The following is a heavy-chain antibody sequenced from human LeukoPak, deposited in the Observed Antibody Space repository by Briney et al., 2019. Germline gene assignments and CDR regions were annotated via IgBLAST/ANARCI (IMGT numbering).Heavy chain of an antibody. V-gene: IGHV1-24*01. CDR2: FDPEDGET. CDR3: ATIHWYYYGMDV. Sequence: ASVKVSCKVSGYTLTELSMHWVRQAPGKGLEWMGGFDPEDGETIYAQKFQGRVTMTEDTSTDTSYMELSSLRSEDTAVYYCATIHWYYYGMDVWGQGTTVTASS. CDR1: GYTLTELS. D-gene: IGHD2-21*01. J-gene: IGHJ6*02.